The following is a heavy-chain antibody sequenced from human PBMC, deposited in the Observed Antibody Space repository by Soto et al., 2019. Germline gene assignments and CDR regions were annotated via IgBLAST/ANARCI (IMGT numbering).Heavy chain of an antibody. Sequence: SETLSLTCTVSGGSINSRSYYWGWIRQPPGKGLEWIGTIYYSGSTYYNPSLKSRVTISVDTSKNQFSLKLSSVTAADTAVYYCAKGGSGSYSNAFDIWGQGTMVTVSS. V-gene: IGHV4-39*01. J-gene: IGHJ3*02. CDR3: AKGGSGSYSNAFDI. D-gene: IGHD3-10*01. CDR2: IYYSGST. CDR1: GGSINSRSYY.